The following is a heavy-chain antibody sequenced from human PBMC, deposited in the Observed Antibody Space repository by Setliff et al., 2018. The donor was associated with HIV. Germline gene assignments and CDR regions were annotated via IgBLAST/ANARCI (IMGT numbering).Heavy chain of an antibody. D-gene: IGHD3-22*01. CDR1: GFTFSPYA. CDR2: IKSEFNGGTT. CDR3: ATPPGYYDSSPFDF. Sequence: PGGSLRLSCAASGFTFSPYAMHWVRQAQGKGLEWVGHIKSEFNGGTTDYAAPVKGRFTISRDDSRNTVYLQMNSLKPEDTAVYYCATPPGYYDSSPFDFWGQGTLVTVSS. J-gene: IGHJ4*02. V-gene: IGHV3-15*01.